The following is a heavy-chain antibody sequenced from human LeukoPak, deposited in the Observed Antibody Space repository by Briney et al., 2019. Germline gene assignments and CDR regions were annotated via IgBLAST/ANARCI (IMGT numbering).Heavy chain of an antibody. CDR3: AKAPYFDWLPEGYFQH. CDR2: ISGSGGST. V-gene: IGHV3-23*01. CDR1: GFAFSSYG. Sequence: PGGSLGLSCAASGFAFSSYGMSWVRQAPGKGLEWVSAISGSGGSTYYADSVKGRFTISRDNSKNTLCLQMNSLRAEDTAVYYCAKAPYFDWLPEGYFQHWGQGTLVTVSS. J-gene: IGHJ1*01. D-gene: IGHD3-9*01.